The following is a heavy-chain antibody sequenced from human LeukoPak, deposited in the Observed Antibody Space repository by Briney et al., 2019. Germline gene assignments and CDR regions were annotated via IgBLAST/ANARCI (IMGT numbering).Heavy chain of an antibody. CDR2: ISSSGTYT. CDR3: ARGDYGDFPPDY. D-gene: IGHD4-17*01. J-gene: IGHJ4*02. CDR1: GFTVSSNY. Sequence: GGSLRLSCAASGFTVSSNYMSWVRQAPGKGLEWVSYISSSGTYTNYADSVKGRFTISRDNAKNSLYLQMNSLRAEDTAVYYCARGDYGDFPPDYWGQGTLVTVSS. V-gene: IGHV3-11*06.